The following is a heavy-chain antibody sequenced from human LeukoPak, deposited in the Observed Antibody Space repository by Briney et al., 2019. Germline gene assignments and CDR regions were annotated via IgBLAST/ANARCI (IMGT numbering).Heavy chain of an antibody. CDR2: ISAYNGNT. D-gene: IGHD6-13*01. CDR3: ARVRVRIAAAGTCWFDP. CDR1: GYTFTSYG. Sequence: ASVKVSCKASGYTFTSYGISWVRQAPGQGLEWMGWISAYNGNTNYAQKLQGRVTMTTDTSTSTAYMELRSLRSDDTAVYYCARVRVRIAAAGTCWFDPWGQGTLVTVSS. J-gene: IGHJ5*02. V-gene: IGHV1-18*01.